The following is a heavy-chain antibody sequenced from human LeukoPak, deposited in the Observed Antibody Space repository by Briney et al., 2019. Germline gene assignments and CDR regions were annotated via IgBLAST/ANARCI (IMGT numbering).Heavy chain of an antibody. CDR3: VVHSATSCY. Sequence: GGSLRLSCPVSGFTFSSYSMSWVRQAPGKGLEWISYITTSGTSTYYADSVKGRFTISRDNGKTALSLQMNSLRAEDTAVYYCVVHSATSCYWGQGTLVTVSS. CDR1: GFTFSSYS. J-gene: IGHJ4*02. V-gene: IGHV3-48*04. D-gene: IGHD1-26*01. CDR2: ITTSGTST.